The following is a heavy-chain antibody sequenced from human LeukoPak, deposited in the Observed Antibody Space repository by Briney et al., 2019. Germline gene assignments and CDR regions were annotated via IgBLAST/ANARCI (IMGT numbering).Heavy chain of an antibody. V-gene: IGHV5-51*01. D-gene: IGHD6-19*01. CDR3: ARIPGGNGLGSSGWYQAGLIDY. Sequence: PGESLKISCKGSGYSFTSYWIGWVRQMPGKGLEWMGIIYPGDSDTRYSPSFQGQVTISADKSISTAYLQWSSLKASDTAMYYCARIPGGNGLGSSGWYQAGLIDYWGQGTLVTVSS. CDR1: GYSFTSYW. CDR2: IYPGDSDT. J-gene: IGHJ4*02.